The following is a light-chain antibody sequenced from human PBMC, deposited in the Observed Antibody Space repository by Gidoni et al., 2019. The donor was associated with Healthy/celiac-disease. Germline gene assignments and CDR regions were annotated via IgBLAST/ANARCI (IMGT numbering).Light chain of an antibody. Sequence: QSALTQPRSVSGSPGQSVTISCTGTSSDVGGYNYVSWYQQHPGKAPKLMIYDVSKRPSGVPDRCAGSKSGNTASLTISGLQADDEADYYCCSYAGSSWVFGGGTKLTVL. J-gene: IGLJ3*02. CDR1: SSDVGGYNY. CDR2: DVS. CDR3: CSYAGSSWV. V-gene: IGLV2-11*01.